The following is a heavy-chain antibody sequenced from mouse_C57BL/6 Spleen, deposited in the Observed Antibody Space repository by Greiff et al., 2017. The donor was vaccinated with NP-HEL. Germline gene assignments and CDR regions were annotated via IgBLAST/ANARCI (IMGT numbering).Heavy chain of an antibody. D-gene: IGHD4-1*01. CDR1: GYTFTDYN. V-gene: IGHV1-18*01. CDR2: INPNNGGT. Sequence: VQLQQSGPELVKPGASVKIPCKASGYTFTDYNMDWVKQSHGKSLEWIGDINPNNGGTIYNQKFKGKATLTVDKSSSTAYMELRSLTSEDTAVYYCARRVLGYYLDYWGQGTTLTVSS. J-gene: IGHJ2*01. CDR3: ARRVLGYYLDY.